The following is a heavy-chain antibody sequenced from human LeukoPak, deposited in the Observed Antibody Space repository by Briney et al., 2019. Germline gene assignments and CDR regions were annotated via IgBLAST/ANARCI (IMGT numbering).Heavy chain of an antibody. J-gene: IGHJ3*02. CDR3: AREADYYDSSGYYGSMGDAFDI. V-gene: IGHV4-4*07. CDR2: IYTSGST. D-gene: IGHD3-22*01. CDR1: GGSISSHY. Sequence: PSETLSLTCTVSGGSISSHYWSWIRQPAGKGLEWIGRIYTSGSTNYNPSLKSRVTMSVDTSKNQFSLKLSSVTAADTAVYYCAREADYYDSSGYYGSMGDAFDIWGQGTMVTVSS.